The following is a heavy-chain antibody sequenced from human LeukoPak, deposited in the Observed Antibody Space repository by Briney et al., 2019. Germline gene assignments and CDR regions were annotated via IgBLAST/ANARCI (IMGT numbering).Heavy chain of an antibody. CDR2: IYYSGST. D-gene: IGHD4-23*01. CDR1: GGSISSFY. V-gene: IGHV4-59*12. CDR3: VRVYGGDNWFDP. Sequence: SETLSLTCTVSGGSISSFYWSWIRQPPGKGLEWIGSIYYSGSTYYNPSLKSRVTISVDTSKNQFSLKLSSVTAADTAVYYCVRVYGGDNWFDPWGQGTLVTVSS. J-gene: IGHJ5*02.